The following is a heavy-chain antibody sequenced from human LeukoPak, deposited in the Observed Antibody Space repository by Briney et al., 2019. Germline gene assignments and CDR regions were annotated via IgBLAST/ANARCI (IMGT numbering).Heavy chain of an antibody. Sequence: ASVKVSCKASGYTFTSYYMHWVRQAPGQGLEWMAIINPSGGTASYAQKFQGRVTMTRDMSTSTVYMELSSLRSEDTAVYFCARSIKAGTVTTNFDYWGQGTLVTVSS. J-gene: IGHJ4*02. V-gene: IGHV1-46*01. CDR1: GYTFTSYY. CDR2: INPSGGTA. D-gene: IGHD4-17*01. CDR3: ARSIKAGTVTTNFDY.